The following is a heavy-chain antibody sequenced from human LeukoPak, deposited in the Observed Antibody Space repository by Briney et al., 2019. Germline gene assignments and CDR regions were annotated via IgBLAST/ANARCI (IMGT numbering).Heavy chain of an antibody. Sequence: GGSLRLSCAASGFTFSNYWMSWVRQAPGKGLEWVANIKEDGNEKYYVDSVKGRFTISRDNAKNSLYLQMNSLRAEDTAVYYCARDHDYVWGNYRWYRGQGTLVTVSS. J-gene: IGHJ4*02. CDR2: IKEDGNEK. V-gene: IGHV3-7*01. D-gene: IGHD3-16*02. CDR3: ARDHDYVWGNYRWY. CDR1: GFTFSNYW.